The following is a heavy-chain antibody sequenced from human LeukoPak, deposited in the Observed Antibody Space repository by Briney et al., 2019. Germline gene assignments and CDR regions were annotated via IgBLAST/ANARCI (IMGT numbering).Heavy chain of an antibody. CDR1: GGSISSSSYY. CDR3: ARDRYYYDSSGYFDY. V-gene: IGHV4-39*07. J-gene: IGHJ4*02. CDR2: IYHSGST. Sequence: SETLSLTCTVSGGSISSSSYYWGWIRQPPGKGLEWIGSIYHSGSTNYNPSLKSRVTISVDKSKNQFSLKLSSVTAADTAVYYCARDRYYYDSSGYFDYWGQGTLVTVSS. D-gene: IGHD3-22*01.